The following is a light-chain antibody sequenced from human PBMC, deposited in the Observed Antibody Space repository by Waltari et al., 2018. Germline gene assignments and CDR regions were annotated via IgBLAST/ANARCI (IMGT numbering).Light chain of an antibody. CDR3: QHYVRLPVT. V-gene: IGKV3-20*01. J-gene: IGKJ1*01. Sequence: EIVLTQSPGTLSLSPGERATLSCRASQSVGTSLAWYRQQKGSQAPRLLIYGMSIRATGISDRFSGSGFGTDFSLTISGLEPEESAVYCCQHYVRLPVTFGQGTTVEIK. CDR1: QSVGTS. CDR2: GMS.